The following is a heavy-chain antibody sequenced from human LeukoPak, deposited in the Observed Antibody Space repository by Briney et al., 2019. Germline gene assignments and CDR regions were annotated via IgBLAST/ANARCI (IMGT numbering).Heavy chain of an antibody. CDR3: ARHDGMSWKSFDS. CDR2: INHSGST. V-gene: IGHV4-34*01. D-gene: IGHD1-1*01. CDR1: GGSFSGYY. Sequence: SETLSLTCAVYGGSFSGYYWSWIRQPPGKGLEWIGEINHSGSTNYNPSLKSRVTISVDTSKNQFSLKLSSVTAADTAVYYCARHDGMSWKSFDSWGQGTLVTVSS. J-gene: IGHJ4*02.